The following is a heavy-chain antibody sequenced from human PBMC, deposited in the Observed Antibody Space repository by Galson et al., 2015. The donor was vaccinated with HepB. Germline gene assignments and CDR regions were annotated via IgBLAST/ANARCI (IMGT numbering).Heavy chain of an antibody. CDR2: ISYDGSNK. Sequence: SLRLSCAASGFTFSSYAMHWVRQAPGKGLEWVAVISYDGSNKYYADSVKGRFTISRDNSKNTLYLQMNSLRAEDTAVYYCARDRLMTTVTTLVFDYWGQGTLVTVSS. D-gene: IGHD4-17*01. CDR3: ARDRLMTTVTTLVFDY. V-gene: IGHV3-30-3*01. J-gene: IGHJ4*02. CDR1: GFTFSSYA.